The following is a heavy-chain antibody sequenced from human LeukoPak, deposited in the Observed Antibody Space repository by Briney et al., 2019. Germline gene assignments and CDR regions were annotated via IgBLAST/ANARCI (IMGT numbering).Heavy chain of an antibody. D-gene: IGHD3-10*01. Sequence: ASVKVSCKASGYTFTSYGISWVRQAPGQGLEWMGWISAYNGNTNYAQKLQGRVTMTTDTSTSTAYMELRGLRSEDTAVYYCARAAGGYYGSGNWDYWGQGTLVTVSS. J-gene: IGHJ4*02. CDR3: ARAAGGYYGSGNWDY. CDR2: ISAYNGNT. CDR1: GYTFTSYG. V-gene: IGHV1-18*01.